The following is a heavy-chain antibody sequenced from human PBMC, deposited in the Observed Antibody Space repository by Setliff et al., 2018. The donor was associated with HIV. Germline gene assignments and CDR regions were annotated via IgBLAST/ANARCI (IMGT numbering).Heavy chain of an antibody. CDR2: IYYSGAT. CDR3: ARDLRGARWYFDY. D-gene: IGHD3-10*01. Sequence: SLTFTVSGGSISSGGYYWSWIRQHPGKGLEWIGYIYYSGATYYNPSLRGRVTISVDSSKNQFSLRLSSLTAADTAVYFCARDLRGARWYFDYWSQGTLVTVSS. CDR1: GGSISSGGYY. V-gene: IGHV4-31*03. J-gene: IGHJ4*02.